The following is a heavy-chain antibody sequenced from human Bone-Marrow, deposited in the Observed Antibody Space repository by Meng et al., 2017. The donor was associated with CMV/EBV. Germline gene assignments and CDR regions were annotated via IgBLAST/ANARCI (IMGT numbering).Heavy chain of an antibody. J-gene: IGHJ4*02. CDR3: ARGGGLDY. CDR2: INHSGST. V-gene: IGHV4-34*01. Sequence: SDTLSLTCAVYGGSFSGYYWSWIRQPPGKGLEWIGEINHSGSTNYNPSLKSRVTISVDTSKNQSSLKLSSVAAADTAVYYCARGGGLDYWGQGTLVTVSS. CDR1: GGSFSGYY.